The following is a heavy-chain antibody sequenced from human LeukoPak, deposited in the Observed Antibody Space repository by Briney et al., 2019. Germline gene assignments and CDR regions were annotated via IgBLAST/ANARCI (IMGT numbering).Heavy chain of an antibody. Sequence: GGSLRLSCAASGFTFSSYGMHWVRQPPGKGLEWVAFIRYDGSNKYYADSVKGRFTISRDNSKNTLYLQMNSLRGEDTAVYYCAKDWSSSWFLDYWGQGTLDTVSS. V-gene: IGHV3-30*02. CDR3: AKDWSSSWFLDY. D-gene: IGHD6-13*01. CDR1: GFTFSSYG. J-gene: IGHJ4*02. CDR2: IRYDGSNK.